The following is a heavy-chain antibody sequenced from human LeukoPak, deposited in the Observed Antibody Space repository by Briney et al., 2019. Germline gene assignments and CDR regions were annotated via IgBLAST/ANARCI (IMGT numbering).Heavy chain of an antibody. J-gene: IGHJ4*02. D-gene: IGHD1-26*01. V-gene: IGHV3-33*06. CDR2: IWYDGSNK. CDR1: GFTFSSYG. Sequence: GGSLRLSCAASGFTFSSYGMHWVRQAPGKGLEWVAVIWYDGSNKYYADPVKGRFTISRDNSKNTLFLQMNSLRAEDTAIYYCAKYGPQDSGSSHFDYWGQGALVTVSS. CDR3: AKYGPQDSGSSHFDY.